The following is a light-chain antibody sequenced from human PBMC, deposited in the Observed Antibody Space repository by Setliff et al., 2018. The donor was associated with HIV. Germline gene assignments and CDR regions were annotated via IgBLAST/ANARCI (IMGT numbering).Light chain of an antibody. CDR3: QVWDTGSDPPCV. CDR1: NIGSKS. J-gene: IGLJ1*01. Sequence: SYELTHPPSVSVAPGKTARITCGGDNIGSKSVHWYQQKPGQAPVVVIYYDNDRPSGIPERFSGSISGNTATLTISRVEAGDEADYFCQVWDTGSDPPCVFAAGTKVTVL. V-gene: IGLV3-21*04. CDR2: YDN.